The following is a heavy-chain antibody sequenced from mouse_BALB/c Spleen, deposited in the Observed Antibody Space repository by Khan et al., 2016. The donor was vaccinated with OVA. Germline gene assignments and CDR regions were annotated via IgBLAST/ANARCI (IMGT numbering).Heavy chain of an antibody. V-gene: IGHV14-3*02. CDR1: GFNINDTC. CDR3: ARSNSLGPIDY. J-gene: IGHJ4*01. CDR2: IDPANGDT. Sequence: EVQLPESGAELVKPGASVKLSCTASGFNINDTCLHWVKQRPEQGLEWIGRIDPANGDTKYDPKFQAKATITADTSSNIAYLQLSSLTSEDTAVYYCARSNSLGPIDYWGQGTSVTVSS.